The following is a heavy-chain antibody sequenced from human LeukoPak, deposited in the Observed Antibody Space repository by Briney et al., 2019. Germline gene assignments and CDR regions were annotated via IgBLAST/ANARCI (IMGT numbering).Heavy chain of an antibody. CDR1: GGTFSGYA. D-gene: IGHD3-22*01. CDR2: IIPVIGTG. Sequence: SVKVSCKASGGTFSGYAISWVRQAPGQGLEWMGRIIPVIGTGNYAQRFQGKVTITADESTSTVYMELNSLTSEDTAMYYCARADDSSGYYPSYWGQGTLVTVSS. J-gene: IGHJ4*02. V-gene: IGHV1-69*11. CDR3: ARADDSSGYYPSY.